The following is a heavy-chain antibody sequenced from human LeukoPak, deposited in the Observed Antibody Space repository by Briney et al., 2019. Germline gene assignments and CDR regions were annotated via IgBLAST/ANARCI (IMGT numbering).Heavy chain of an antibody. CDR2: IYYSGST. CDR1: GGSISSYY. D-gene: IGHD6-13*01. Sequence: PSETLSLTCTVSGGSISSYYWSWIRQPPGKGLEWIGYIYYSGSTTYNPSLKPRVTMSVDTSKNQFSLKLSSVTAADTAVYFCARSLYSSSPYYFHYWGQGTLVTVSP. J-gene: IGHJ4*02. V-gene: IGHV4-59*08. CDR3: ARSLYSSSPYYFHY.